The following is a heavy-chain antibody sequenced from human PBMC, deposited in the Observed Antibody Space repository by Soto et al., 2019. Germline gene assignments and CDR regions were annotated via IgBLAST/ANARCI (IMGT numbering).Heavy chain of an antibody. Sequence: GGSLRLSCAASGFTVSSNYMSWVRQAPGKGLEWVSVIYSGGSTYYADSVKGRFTISRDNSKNTLYLQMNSLRAEDTAVYYCAREGMMKFVPQQYSADHDAFDIWGQGTMVTVSS. J-gene: IGHJ3*02. V-gene: IGHV3-66*01. D-gene: IGHD2-21*01. CDR3: AREGMMKFVPQQYSADHDAFDI. CDR1: GFTVSSNY. CDR2: IYSGGST.